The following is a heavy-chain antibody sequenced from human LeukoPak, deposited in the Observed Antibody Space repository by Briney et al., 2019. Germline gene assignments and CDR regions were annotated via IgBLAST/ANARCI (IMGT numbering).Heavy chain of an antibody. D-gene: IGHD6-13*01. CDR2: ISSSGNYI. V-gene: IGHV3-21*01. Sequence: PGGSLRLSCAASRFTFSSYSMNWVRQAPGKGLEWVSSISSSGNYIYYADSVKGRFTISRDNAKNSLYLQMNSLRAEDTAVYYCARDSIQQQLVLEDRGYQYYFEHWGQGTLVTVSS. CDR1: RFTFSSYS. CDR3: ARDSIQQQLVLEDRGYQYYFEH. J-gene: IGHJ4*02.